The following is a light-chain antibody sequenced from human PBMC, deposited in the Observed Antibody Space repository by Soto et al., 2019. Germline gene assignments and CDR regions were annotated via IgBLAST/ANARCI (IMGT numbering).Light chain of an antibody. J-gene: IGLJ1*01. V-gene: IGLV2-8*01. CDR3: SSYAGSNNPYV. Sequence: QSVLTQPPSGSGSPGQSVTISCTGTSSDVGGYNYVSWYQQHPGKAPKLMIYEDTKRPSGVPDRFSGSKSGNTASLTVSGLQAGDEGDYYCSSYAGSNNPYVFGTGTKVTVL. CDR1: SSDVGGYNY. CDR2: EDT.